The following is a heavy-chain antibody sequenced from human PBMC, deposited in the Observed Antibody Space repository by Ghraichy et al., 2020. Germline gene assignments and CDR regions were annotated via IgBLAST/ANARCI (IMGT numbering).Heavy chain of an antibody. CDR2: IYGNGAT. Sequence: LSLTCVDPGFTVSNNFMSWVRQAPGKGLEWVSLIYGNGATYYADSVKGRFTISRDNSKTTLYLQMNSLRVDDTAVYYCAKDWRTRTTVSTLAFDYWGQEPWSPSLQ. CDR3: AKDWRTRTTVSTLAFDY. D-gene: IGHD4-17*01. J-gene: IGHJ4*01. CDR1: GFTVSNNF. V-gene: IGHV3-66*01.